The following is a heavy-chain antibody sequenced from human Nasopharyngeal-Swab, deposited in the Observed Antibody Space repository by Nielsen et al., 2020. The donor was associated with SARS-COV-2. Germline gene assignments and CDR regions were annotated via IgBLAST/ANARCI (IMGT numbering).Heavy chain of an antibody. CDR2: ISGSGGST. V-gene: IGHV3-23*01. CDR1: GFTFSSYA. D-gene: IGHD2-2*01. Sequence: GESLKISCAASGFTFSSYAMSWVRQAPGKGLEWVSAISGSGGSTYYADSVKGRFTISRDNSKNTLSLQMNSLRAGDTAVYYCAKSPPGSTRDYYYYGMDVWGQGTTVTVSS. CDR3: AKSPPGSTRDYYYYGMDV. J-gene: IGHJ6*02.